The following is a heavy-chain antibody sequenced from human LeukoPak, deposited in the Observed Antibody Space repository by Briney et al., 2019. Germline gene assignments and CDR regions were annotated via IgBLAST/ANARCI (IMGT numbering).Heavy chain of an antibody. CDR3: AREIGSAARGR. Sequence: GGSLRLSCAASGFTFNTYEMNWVRQAPGKGLEWLSSISSLGRGIYYADSVKGRFTISRDNAKNSLYLQMNSLRAEDTAVYYCAREIGSAARGRWGQGTLVTVSS. J-gene: IGHJ4*02. D-gene: IGHD6-13*01. CDR2: ISSLGRGI. CDR1: GFTFNTYE. V-gene: IGHV3-48*03.